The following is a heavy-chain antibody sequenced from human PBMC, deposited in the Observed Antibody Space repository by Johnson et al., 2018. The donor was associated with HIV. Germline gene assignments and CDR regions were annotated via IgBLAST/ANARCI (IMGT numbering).Heavy chain of an antibody. D-gene: IGHD3-10*01. CDR3: ARGGFGELLQDDAFDI. CDR1: GFIFDDYG. Sequence: VQLVESGGGVVRPGGSLRLSCVASGFIFDDYGMSWVRQAPGKRLQWVSGIKWNGGSTGYADSVKGRFTIPRDNSKNTLYLQMNSLRAEDTAVYYCARGGFGELLQDDAFDIWGQGTMVTVSS. V-gene: IGHV3-20*04. CDR2: IKWNGGST. J-gene: IGHJ3*02.